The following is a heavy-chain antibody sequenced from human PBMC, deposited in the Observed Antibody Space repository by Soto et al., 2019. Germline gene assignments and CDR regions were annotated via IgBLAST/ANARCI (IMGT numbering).Heavy chain of an antibody. D-gene: IGHD5-12*01. CDR3: ARDGIYSAYVFTPLDY. V-gene: IGHV3-7*05. Sequence: EVQLVESGGGLVQPGGSLRLSCAASGFTFSNYWMSWVRQAPGKGLEWVANIKQDGSEKYYVDSVKGRFTISRDNAENSLYLQMNSLRAEDTAVYYCARDGIYSAYVFTPLDYWGQGTLVTVSS. J-gene: IGHJ4*02. CDR2: IKQDGSEK. CDR1: GFTFSNYW.